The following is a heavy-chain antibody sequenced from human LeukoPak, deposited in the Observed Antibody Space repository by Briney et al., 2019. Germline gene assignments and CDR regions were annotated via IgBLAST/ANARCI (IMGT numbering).Heavy chain of an antibody. CDR1: GGSISSYY. J-gene: IGHJ5*02. CDR3: AKEDGYCSSTSCMSWFDP. V-gene: IGHV4-59*01. CDR2: IYYSGST. D-gene: IGHD2-2*03. Sequence: SETLSLTCTVSGGSISSYYWSWIRQPPGKGLEWIGYIYYSGSTNYNPSLKSRVTISVDTSKNQFSLKLSSVTAADTAVYYCAKEDGYCSSTSCMSWFDPWGQGTLVTVSS.